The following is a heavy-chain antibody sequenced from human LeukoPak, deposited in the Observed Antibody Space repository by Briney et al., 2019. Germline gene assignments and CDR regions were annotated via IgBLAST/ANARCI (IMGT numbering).Heavy chain of an antibody. D-gene: IGHD3-9*01. V-gene: IGHV3-21*01. CDR1: GFTFSSYS. Sequence: GGSLRLSCAASGFTFSSYSMNWVRQAPGKGLEWVSSISSSSSYIYYADSVKGRLTISRDNAKNSLYLQMNSLRAEDTAVYYCARDAAQLRYFDWLLYGSYFDYWGQGTLVTVSS. J-gene: IGHJ4*02. CDR3: ARDAAQLRYFDWLLYGSYFDY. CDR2: ISSSSSYI.